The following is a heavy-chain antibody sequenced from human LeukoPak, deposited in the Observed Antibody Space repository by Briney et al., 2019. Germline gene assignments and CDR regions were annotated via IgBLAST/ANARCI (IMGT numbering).Heavy chain of an antibody. CDR2: TNHSGST. V-gene: IGHV4-34*01. D-gene: IGHD3-22*01. CDR1: GGSFSGYY. J-gene: IGHJ4*02. Sequence: SETLSLTCAVYGGSFSGYYWSWIRQPPGKGLEWIGETNHSGSTNYNPSLKSRVTISVDTSKNQFSLKLSSVTAADTAVYYCARLFWPDDSSGYYNFDYWGQGTLVTVSS. CDR3: ARLFWPDDSSGYYNFDY.